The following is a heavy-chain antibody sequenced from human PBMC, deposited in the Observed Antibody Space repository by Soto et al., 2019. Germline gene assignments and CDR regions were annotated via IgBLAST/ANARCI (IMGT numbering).Heavy chain of an antibody. D-gene: IGHD1-26*01. J-gene: IGHJ4*02. Sequence: GGSLRLSCSASGFTFSSYAMHWVRQAPGKGLEYVSAISSNGDSTYDADSVKGRFTISRDNSKNTLYLQMSSLRVEDTAVYYCVKDPSGNYDLDYWGQGTXVTVSS. CDR1: GFTFSSYA. CDR3: VKDPSGNYDLDY. V-gene: IGHV3-64D*08. CDR2: ISSNGDST.